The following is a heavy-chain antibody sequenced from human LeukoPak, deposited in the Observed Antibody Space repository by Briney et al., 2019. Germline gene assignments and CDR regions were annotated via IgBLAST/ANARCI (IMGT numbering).Heavy chain of an antibody. J-gene: IGHJ3*02. CDR2: IYTSGST. CDR3: ARSGGSYYPRDAFDI. Sequence: PSETLSLTCTVSGGSISSYYLSWIRQPAGKGLEWIGRIYTSGSTNYNPSLKSRVTMSVDTSKNQFSLKLSSVTVADTAVYYCARSGGSYYPRDAFDIWGQGTMVTVSS. D-gene: IGHD1-26*01. CDR1: GGSISSYY. V-gene: IGHV4-4*07.